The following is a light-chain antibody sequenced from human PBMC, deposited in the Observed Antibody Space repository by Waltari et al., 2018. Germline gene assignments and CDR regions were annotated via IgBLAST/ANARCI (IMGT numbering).Light chain of an antibody. Sequence: QSVLTQPPSASGTPGQRVTIPCSGSSSNIGSNPVNWYQQIPGTAPKLLIYSNNQRPSGVPDRFSGSKSGTSASLAISGLQSEDEADYYCAAWHDSLNGPVFGGGTKLTVL. J-gene: IGLJ3*02. CDR1: SSNIGSNP. CDR2: SNN. CDR3: AAWHDSLNGPV. V-gene: IGLV1-44*01.